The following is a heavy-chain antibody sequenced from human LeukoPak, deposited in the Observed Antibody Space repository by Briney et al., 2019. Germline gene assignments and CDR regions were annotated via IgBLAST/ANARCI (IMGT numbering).Heavy chain of an antibody. CDR2: MNPNSGNT. D-gene: IGHD4-17*01. Sequence: ASVKVSCKAFGYTFTGYYMHWVRQAPGQGLEWMGWMNPNSGNTGYAQKFQGRVTMTRNTSISTAYMELSSLRSEDTAVYYCARARRDYGDYGNFDYWGQGTLVTVSS. J-gene: IGHJ4*02. V-gene: IGHV1-8*02. CDR1: GYTFTGYY. CDR3: ARARRDYGDYGNFDY.